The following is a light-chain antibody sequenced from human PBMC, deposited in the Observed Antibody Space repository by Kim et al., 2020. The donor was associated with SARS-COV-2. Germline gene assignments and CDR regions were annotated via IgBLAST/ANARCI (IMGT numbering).Light chain of an antibody. J-gene: IGLJ2*01. V-gene: IGLV3-19*01. CDR1: SLRSYY. CDR2: GKN. Sequence: SSELTQDPAVSVALGQTVRITCQGDSLRSYYASWYQQKPGQAPVLVIYGKNNRPSGIPDRFSGSSSGNTASLTIPGAQAGDEADYYCNSRDSSGNLFVFG. CDR3: NSRDSSGNLFV.